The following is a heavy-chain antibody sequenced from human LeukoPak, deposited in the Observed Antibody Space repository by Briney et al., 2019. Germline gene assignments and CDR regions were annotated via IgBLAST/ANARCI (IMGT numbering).Heavy chain of an antibody. CDR2: INPNSGGT. J-gene: IGHJ3*02. CDR1: GYTFTGYY. V-gene: IGHV1-2*02. CDR3: ARVACLTTSFDAFDI. D-gene: IGHD4-17*01. Sequence: ASVKVSCKASGYTFTGYYMHWVRQAPGQGVEWMGWINPNSGGTNYAQKFQGRVTMTRDTSISTAYMELSRLRSDDTAVYYCARVACLTTSFDAFDIWGQGTMVTVSS.